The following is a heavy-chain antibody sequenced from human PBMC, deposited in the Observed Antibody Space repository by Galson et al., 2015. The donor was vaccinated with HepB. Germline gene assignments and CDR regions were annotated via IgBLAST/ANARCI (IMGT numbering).Heavy chain of an antibody. J-gene: IGHJ6*01. V-gene: IGHV3-21*01. CDR3: ASLHQGPIGLPPGTLLQEHL. CDR1: GFSFSSYI. Sequence: SLRLSCAASGFSFSSYIMNWVRQAPGKGLEWVSSINGDGTSIYYADSMKGRFTISRDNAKSSLYLQMSSLRAEDTAVYYCASLHQGPIGLPPGTLLQEHLWG. CDR2: INGDGTSI.